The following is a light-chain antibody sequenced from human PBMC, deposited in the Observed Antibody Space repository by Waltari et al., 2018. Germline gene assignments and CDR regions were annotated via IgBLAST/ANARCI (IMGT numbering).Light chain of an antibody. Sequence: RASQSLTKRYLAWYQQKPGQDPRLLIYGASSRAAGIPDRFSGSGSGTDFTLTISRLEPEYFAVYYCQQYGSSVLYTFGQGTKLEIK. CDR3: QQYGSSVLYT. CDR2: GAS. V-gene: IGKV3-20*01. J-gene: IGKJ2*01. CDR1: QSLTKRY.